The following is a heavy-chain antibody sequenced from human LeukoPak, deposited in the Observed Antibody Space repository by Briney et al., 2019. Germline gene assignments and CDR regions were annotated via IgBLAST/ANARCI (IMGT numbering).Heavy chain of an antibody. Sequence: PGGSLRLSCAASGFTLSTYWMSWVRQAPGKVLEWVANIKQDGSGKNYVDSVKGRFTISKDNAQNSLYLQMNSLRAEDTAVYYCARGGSYGSFDYWGQGTLVTVSS. CDR2: IKQDGSGK. J-gene: IGHJ4*02. D-gene: IGHD3-16*01. CDR1: GFTLSTYW. V-gene: IGHV3-7*01. CDR3: ARGGSYGSFDY.